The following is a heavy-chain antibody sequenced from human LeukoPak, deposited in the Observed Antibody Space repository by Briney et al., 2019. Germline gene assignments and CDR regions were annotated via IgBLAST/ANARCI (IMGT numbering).Heavy chain of an antibody. CDR3: ARAAVAAPGDV. CDR1: GFTFSSYW. CDR2: IKPDGSEK. D-gene: IGHD6-19*01. Sequence: GGSLRLSCAASGFTFSSYWMAWVRQAPGKGLEWVANIKPDGSEKYYVDSLKGRFTISSDNAENSLYLQIKSLRDEDTAVYYCARAAVAAPGDVWGQGTTVTVSS. J-gene: IGHJ6*02. V-gene: IGHV3-7*04.